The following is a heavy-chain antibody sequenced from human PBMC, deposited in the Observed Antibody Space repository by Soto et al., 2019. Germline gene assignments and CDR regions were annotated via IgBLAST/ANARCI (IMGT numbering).Heavy chain of an antibody. CDR2: IYYSGST. CDR1: VYSITSGYF. Sequence: SETLSLTCAVSVYSITSGYFWGWIRRPPGKGLAWIWRIYYSGSTYYNPSLKSRVTISVDTSRNQFSLKLSSVTAADTAVYYCARGTTTGGWNWFDPWGQGTLVTVS. D-gene: IGHD4-17*01. J-gene: IGHJ5*02. V-gene: IGHV4-38-2*01. CDR3: ARGTTTGGWNWFDP.